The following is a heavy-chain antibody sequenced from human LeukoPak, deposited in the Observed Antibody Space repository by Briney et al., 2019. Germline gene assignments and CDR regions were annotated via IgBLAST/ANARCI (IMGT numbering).Heavy chain of an antibody. Sequence: PGXXLRLSCAASRFTFSNAWMNWVRQAPGKGLEWVGRIKSKADGETTDYAAPVKGRFTISRDDSNNMVYLQMNSLKIEDTAVYYCAIDEPNYAPYDFDYWGQGTLVTVSS. CDR2: IKSKADGETT. V-gene: IGHV3-15*01. CDR1: RFTFSNAW. J-gene: IGHJ4*02. D-gene: IGHD4/OR15-4a*01. CDR3: AIDEPNYAPYDFDY.